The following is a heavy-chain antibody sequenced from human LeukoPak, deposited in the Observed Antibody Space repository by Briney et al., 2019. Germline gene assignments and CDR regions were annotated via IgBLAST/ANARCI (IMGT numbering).Heavy chain of an antibody. Sequence: HAGGSLRLSCAASGFTFGTYWMHWVRQAPGKGLEWVGNIKQDGSEKYYVDSVKGRFTISRDNAKNSLYLQMNSLRVEDTAVYYCAKDQSSSWYLRFDYWGQGTLVTVSS. D-gene: IGHD6-13*01. CDR2: IKQDGSEK. J-gene: IGHJ4*02. CDR1: GFTFGTYW. CDR3: AKDQSSSWYLRFDY. V-gene: IGHV3-7*03.